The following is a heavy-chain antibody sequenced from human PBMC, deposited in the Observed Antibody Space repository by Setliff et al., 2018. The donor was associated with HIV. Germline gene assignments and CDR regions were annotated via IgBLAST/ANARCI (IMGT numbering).Heavy chain of an antibody. CDR1: GFTVSSNY. D-gene: IGHD3-3*01. CDR3: ATGIGGPNEY. CDR2: INHSGST. V-gene: IGHV4-34*01. Sequence: SETLSLRLSCAASGFTVSSNYMSWIRQPPGKGLEWIGDINHSGSTNYNPSLKSRVTISVDTSKNQFSLKLSSATAADTAVYYCATGIGGPNEYWGQGTLVTVSS. J-gene: IGHJ4*02.